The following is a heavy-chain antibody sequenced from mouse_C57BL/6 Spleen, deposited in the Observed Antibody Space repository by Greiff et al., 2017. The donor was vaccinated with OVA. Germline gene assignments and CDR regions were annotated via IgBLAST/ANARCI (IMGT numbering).Heavy chain of an antibody. V-gene: IGHV1-55*01. Sequence: QVQLQQPGAELVKPGASVKMSCKASGYTFTSYWITWVKQRPGQGLEWIGDIYPGSGSTNYNEKFKSKATLTVDTSSSTAYMQLSSLTSEDSAVYYCARVTIYYGNYYYFGYWGQGTTLTVSS. J-gene: IGHJ2*01. CDR1: GYTFTSYW. CDR2: IYPGSGST. D-gene: IGHD2-1*01. CDR3: ARVTIYYGNYYYFGY.